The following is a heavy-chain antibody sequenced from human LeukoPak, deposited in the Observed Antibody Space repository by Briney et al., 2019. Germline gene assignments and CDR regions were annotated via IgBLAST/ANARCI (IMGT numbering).Heavy chain of an antibody. V-gene: IGHV3-33*01. Sequence: GGSLRLSCAASGFTFSRYGIRWARQPPGKGLEWVAVIRYDGSTYSYADSVKGRFTISRDNSKNTLYLQMSSLRAEDTAVYFCARDVWFGDYRWFDPWGQGTLVTVSS. CDR2: IRYDGSTY. CDR1: GFTFSRYG. CDR3: ARDVWFGDYRWFDP. D-gene: IGHD3-10*01. J-gene: IGHJ5*02.